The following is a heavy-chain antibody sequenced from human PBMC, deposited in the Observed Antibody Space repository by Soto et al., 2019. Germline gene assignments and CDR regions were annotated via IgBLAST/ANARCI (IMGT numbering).Heavy chain of an antibody. CDR3: ARGDCVGGPCYPLARSFYYYMDV. CDR1: GFTFSNYW. D-gene: IGHD2-15*01. Sequence: EVQLVESGGGLVQPGGSLRLSCAASGFTFSNYWMYWVRQAPGKGLVWVSRINSDGSVSSYADSVKGRLTISRDNVKNTLYLHMNSLRAEDTAVYYCARGDCVGGPCYPLARSFYYYMDVWGKGTTVTVFS. V-gene: IGHV3-74*01. J-gene: IGHJ6*03. CDR2: INSDGSVS.